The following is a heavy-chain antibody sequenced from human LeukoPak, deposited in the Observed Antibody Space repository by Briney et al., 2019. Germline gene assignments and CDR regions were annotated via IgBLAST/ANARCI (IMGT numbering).Heavy chain of an antibody. CDR3: ARDGLVVPWAYWYFDL. J-gene: IGHJ2*01. D-gene: IGHD3-22*01. CDR2: ISSSSSYI. CDR1: GFTFSSYS. V-gene: IGHV3-21*01. Sequence: GGSLRLSCAASGFTFSSYSMNWVRQAPGKGLEWVSSISSSSSYIYYADSVKGRFTISRDNAKNSLYLQMNSLRAEDTAVYYCARDGLVVPWAYWYFDLWGRGTLVTVSS.